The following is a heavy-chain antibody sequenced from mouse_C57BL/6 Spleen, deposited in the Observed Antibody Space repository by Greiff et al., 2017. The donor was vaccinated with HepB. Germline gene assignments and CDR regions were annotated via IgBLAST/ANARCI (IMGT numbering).Heavy chain of an antibody. CDR1: GFTFSSYA. J-gene: IGHJ2*01. D-gene: IGHD4-1*01. V-gene: IGHV5-9-1*02. CDR2: ISSGGDYI. CDR3: TRAKLGERYFDY. Sequence: EVNVVESGEGLVKPGGSLKLSCAASGFTFSSYAMSWVRQTPEKRLEWVAYISSGGDYIYYADTVKGRFTISRDNARNTLYLQMSSLKSEDTAMYYCTRAKLGERYFDYWGQGTTLTVSS.